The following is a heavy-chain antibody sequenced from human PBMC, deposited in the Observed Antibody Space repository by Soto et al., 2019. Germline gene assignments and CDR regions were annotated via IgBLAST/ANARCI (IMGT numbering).Heavy chain of an antibody. CDR2: ISYDGSNK. CDR1: GFTFSSYA. J-gene: IGHJ6*02. V-gene: IGHV3-30-3*01. Sequence: VGSLRLSCAASGFTFSSYAMHWVRQAPGKGLEWVAVISYDGSNKYYADSVEGRFTISRDNSKNTLYLQMNSLRAEDTAVYYCAREKFGSGWYYDYYYGMDVCGQRTTVTVSS. CDR3: AREKFGSGWYYDYYYGMDV. D-gene: IGHD6-19*01.